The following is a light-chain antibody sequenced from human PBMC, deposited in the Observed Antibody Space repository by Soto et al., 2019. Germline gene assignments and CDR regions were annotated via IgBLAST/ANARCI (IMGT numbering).Light chain of an antibody. CDR2: SNN. CDR1: SSNIGNNI. J-gene: IGLJ1*01. Sequence: QPVLTQTPSASGTPGQRVTISCSGRSSNIGNNIVNWYQQLPGTAPRRLIHSNNRRPSGVPDRFSGSKSGTSASLAINGLQSEEEADYDCAAWDDSLNAYVFGAGTKLTVL. V-gene: IGLV1-44*01. CDR3: AAWDDSLNAYV.